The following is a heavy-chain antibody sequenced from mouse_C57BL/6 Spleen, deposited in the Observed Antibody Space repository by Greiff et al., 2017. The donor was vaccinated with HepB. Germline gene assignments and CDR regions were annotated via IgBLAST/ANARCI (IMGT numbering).Heavy chain of an antibody. V-gene: IGHV5-4*01. CDR3: AREGGYDPAWFAY. CDR1: GFTFSSYA. Sequence: DVMLVESGGGLVKPGGSLKLSCAASGFTFSSYAMSWVRQTPEKRLEWVATISDGGSYTYYPDNVKGRFTISRDNAKNNLYLQMSHLKSEDTAMYYCAREGGYDPAWFAYWGQGTLVTVSA. CDR2: ISDGGSYT. J-gene: IGHJ3*01. D-gene: IGHD2-3*01.